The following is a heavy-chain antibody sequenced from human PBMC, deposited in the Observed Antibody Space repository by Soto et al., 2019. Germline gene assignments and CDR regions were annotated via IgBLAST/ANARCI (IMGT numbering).Heavy chain of an antibody. CDR3: ASAGARTRGVRHGMDI. Sequence: SQTLSLTCAISGDSVATNIAAWSWIRQSPSRGLEGLGRTLYRSSKWYNEHAVSVKSRMTIDPDTSKDQFPLQLNCVTPEDTAVYYGASAGARTRGVRHGMDIWGQGTAVTVSS. V-gene: IGHV6-1*01. J-gene: IGHJ6*02. CDR2: TLYRSSKWYN. CDR1: GDSVATNIAA. D-gene: IGHD3-10*01.